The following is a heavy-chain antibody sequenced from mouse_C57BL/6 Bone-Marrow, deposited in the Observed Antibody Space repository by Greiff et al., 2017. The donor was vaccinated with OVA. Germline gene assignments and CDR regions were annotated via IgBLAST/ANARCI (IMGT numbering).Heavy chain of an antibody. Sequence: QVQLQQPGAELVKPGASVKMSCKASGYTFTSYWITWVKQRPGQGLEWIGDIYPGSGSTNYNEKFKSEATLTVDTSSSTAYMQLSSLTSEDSAVYYCARFGYGSSYVGFAYWGQGTLVTVSA. J-gene: IGHJ3*01. D-gene: IGHD1-1*01. CDR3: ARFGYGSSYVGFAY. CDR1: GYTFTSYW. CDR2: IYPGSGST. V-gene: IGHV1-55*01.